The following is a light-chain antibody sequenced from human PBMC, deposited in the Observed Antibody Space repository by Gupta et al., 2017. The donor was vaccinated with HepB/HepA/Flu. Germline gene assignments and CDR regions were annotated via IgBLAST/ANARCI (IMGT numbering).Light chain of an antibody. CDR1: QTISNY. Sequence: DIQMTQSPSSLSASVGDRVIITCRASQTISNYLNWYQQNPGKAPILLIYAASSLQGGVPSRFTGSGSGTDFTLTISSLQPEDFATYYCQQTFRSPLTFGGGTKVEIK. V-gene: IGKV1-39*01. J-gene: IGKJ4*01. CDR3: QQTFRSPLT. CDR2: AAS.